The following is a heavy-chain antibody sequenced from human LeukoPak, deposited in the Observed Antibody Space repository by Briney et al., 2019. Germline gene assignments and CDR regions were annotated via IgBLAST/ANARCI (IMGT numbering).Heavy chain of an antibody. Sequence: GGSLRLSCEASGFTFSSYGMHWVRQAPGKGLEWVAFIRYDGSNKYYADSVKGRFTISRDNSKNTLYLQMNSLRAEDTAVYYCARGYGGNSYFDYWGQGTLVTVSS. CDR2: IRYDGSNK. V-gene: IGHV3-30*02. J-gene: IGHJ4*02. CDR3: ARGYGGNSYFDY. D-gene: IGHD4-23*01. CDR1: GFTFSSYG.